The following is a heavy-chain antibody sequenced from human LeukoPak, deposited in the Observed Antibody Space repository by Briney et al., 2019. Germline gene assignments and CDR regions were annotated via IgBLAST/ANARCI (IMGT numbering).Heavy chain of an antibody. D-gene: IGHD1-1*01. CDR2: VVGSGSST. CDR1: GFTFSNYA. CDR3: AKVRTGHYFDY. Sequence: GGSLRLSCAASGFTFSNYAMSWVRQAPGKGLECVSAVVGSGSSTYYADSVTGRFTISRDNSRNTLYLQMNSLRAEDTAVYCCAKVRTGHYFDYWGQGTLVTVSS. J-gene: IGHJ4*02. V-gene: IGHV3-23*01.